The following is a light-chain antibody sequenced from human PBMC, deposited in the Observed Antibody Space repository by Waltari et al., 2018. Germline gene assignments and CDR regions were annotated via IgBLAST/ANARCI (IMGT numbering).Light chain of an antibody. Sequence: QSALTQPASVSGSPGQSITISCTGTSSDVGGYNYVSWYQQHPGKAPKLMIYDVSKRPSGGSNRFSGSKSGNAASLTISGLQAEDEADYYCSSYTSSSTFVFGGGTKLTVL. J-gene: IGLJ3*02. CDR2: DVS. V-gene: IGLV2-14*01. CDR1: SSDVGGYNY. CDR3: SSYTSSSTFV.